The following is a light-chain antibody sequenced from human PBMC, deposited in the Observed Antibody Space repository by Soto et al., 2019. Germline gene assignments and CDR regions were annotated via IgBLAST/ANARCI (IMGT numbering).Light chain of an antibody. CDR2: GAS. Sequence: EIVLTQSPGTLSLSPGERATLSCRASQSVSSSYVAWYQQKPGQALRLLIYGASSRATGIPDRFSGSGYGTDFTITISRLEPEDFAVYYCQQYGSSPFTFGQGTKVDIK. J-gene: IGKJ2*01. CDR3: QQYGSSPFT. CDR1: QSVSSSY. V-gene: IGKV3-20*01.